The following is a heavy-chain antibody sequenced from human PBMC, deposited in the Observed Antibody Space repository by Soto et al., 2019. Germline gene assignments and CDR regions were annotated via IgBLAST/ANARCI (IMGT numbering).Heavy chain of an antibody. CDR2: VGTANDST. D-gene: IGHD3-22*01. CDR1: GYTYTAYG. Sequence: QVQMVQSGPEVKMPGASVKVSCKTSGYTYTAYGLAWLRQAPGQRPEWMAWVGTANDSTNYTEKFQARVTRTTDTSTASTYMELRSLRSDDTAVYYCARELITDSSAYYSFAYWGQGTLVTVSS. CDR3: ARELITDSSAYYSFAY. V-gene: IGHV1-18*01. J-gene: IGHJ4*02.